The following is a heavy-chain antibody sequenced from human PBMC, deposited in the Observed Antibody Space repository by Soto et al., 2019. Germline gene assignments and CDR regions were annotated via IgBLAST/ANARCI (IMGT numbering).Heavy chain of an antibody. CDR2: IYYSGST. CDR1: GGSISSSSYY. Sequence: PSETLSLTCTVSGGSISSSSYYWGWIRQPPGKGLEWIGGIYYSGSTYYNPSLKSRVTISVDTSKNQFSLKLSSVTAADTAVYYCATYSSSWYVVYWGQGTLVTVSS. CDR3: ATYSSSWYVVY. D-gene: IGHD6-13*01. V-gene: IGHV4-39*01. J-gene: IGHJ4*02.